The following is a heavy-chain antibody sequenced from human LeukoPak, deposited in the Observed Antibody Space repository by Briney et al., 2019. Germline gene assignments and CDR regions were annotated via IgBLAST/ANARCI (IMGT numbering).Heavy chain of an antibody. J-gene: IGHJ5*02. Sequence: ASVKVSCKASGYTFTSYYMHWVRQAPGQGLEWMGWINPNSGGTNYAQKFQGRVTMTRDTSISTAYMELSRLRSDDTAVYYCARDGRTGTTGGNWFDPWGQGTLVTVSS. CDR3: ARDGRTGTTGGNWFDP. V-gene: IGHV1-2*02. D-gene: IGHD1-7*01. CDR2: INPNSGGT. CDR1: GYTFTSYY.